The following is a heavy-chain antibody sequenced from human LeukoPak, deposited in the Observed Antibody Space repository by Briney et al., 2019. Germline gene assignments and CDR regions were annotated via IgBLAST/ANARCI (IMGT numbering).Heavy chain of an antibody. Sequence: ASVKVSCKASGGTFSSYAISWVRQAPGQGLEWMGGIIPIFGTANYAQKFQGRVTITADESTSTAYMELSRLRSDDTAVYYCAREMIAVAGFDPWGQGTLVTVSS. D-gene: IGHD6-19*01. CDR2: IIPIFGTA. CDR3: AREMIAVAGFDP. J-gene: IGHJ5*02. CDR1: GGTFSSYA. V-gene: IGHV1-69*13.